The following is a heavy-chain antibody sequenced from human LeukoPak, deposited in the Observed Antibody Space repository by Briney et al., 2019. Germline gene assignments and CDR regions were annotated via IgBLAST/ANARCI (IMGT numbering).Heavy chain of an antibody. CDR2: INNNSRTI. CDR1: GFTFTTYS. Sequence: GGSLRLSCAASGFTFTTYSMNWVRQAPGKGLEWVSYINNNSRTIYYADSVKGRFTIARDNAKNSLYLQMNSLRAEDTAVYYCARRFDSWGQGTLVTVSS. J-gene: IGHJ4*02. CDR3: ARRFDS. V-gene: IGHV3-48*01.